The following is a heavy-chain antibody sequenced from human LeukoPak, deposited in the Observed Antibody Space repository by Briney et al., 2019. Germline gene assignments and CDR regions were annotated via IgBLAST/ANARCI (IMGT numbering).Heavy chain of an antibody. Sequence: SETLSLTCNVSGVSIISDNVYWVWIRQPPGKGLEWIGEINHSGSTNYNPSLKSRVTISVDTSKNQFSLKLSSVTAADTAVYYCARARSGYSLDYWGQGTLVTVSS. J-gene: IGHJ4*02. D-gene: IGHD5-18*01. V-gene: IGHV4-39*07. CDR1: GVSIISDNVY. CDR2: INHSGST. CDR3: ARARSGYSLDY.